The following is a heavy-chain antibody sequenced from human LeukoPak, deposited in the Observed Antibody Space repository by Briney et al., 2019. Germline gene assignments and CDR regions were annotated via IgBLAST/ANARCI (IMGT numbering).Heavy chain of an antibody. D-gene: IGHD6-19*01. V-gene: IGHV4-39*01. Sequence: PSETLSLTCTVSGGSISSSSYYWGWIRQPPGKGLEWIGSIYYSGSTYHNPSLKSRVTISVDTSKNQFSLKLSSVTAADTAVYYCARLPTPRIAVAGEAFDIWGQGTMVTVSS. CDR2: IYYSGST. CDR3: ARLPTPRIAVAGEAFDI. J-gene: IGHJ3*02. CDR1: GGSISSSSYY.